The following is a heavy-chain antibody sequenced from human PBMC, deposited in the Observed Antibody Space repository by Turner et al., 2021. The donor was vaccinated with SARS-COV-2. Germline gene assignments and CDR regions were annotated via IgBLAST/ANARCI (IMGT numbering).Heavy chain of an antibody. Sequence: QVQLVESGGVVVQPGRTLRLSCAASGFPFSSYGMHWVRQAPGKGLEWVAVISYDGSNKYYADSVKGRFTISRDNSKNTLYLQMNSLRAEDTAVYYCAKDGAPFLLYFGEPTFYFDYWGQGTLVTVSS. J-gene: IGHJ4*02. CDR3: AKDGAPFLLYFGEPTFYFDY. CDR1: GFPFSSYG. CDR2: ISYDGSNK. D-gene: IGHD3-10*01. V-gene: IGHV3-30*18.